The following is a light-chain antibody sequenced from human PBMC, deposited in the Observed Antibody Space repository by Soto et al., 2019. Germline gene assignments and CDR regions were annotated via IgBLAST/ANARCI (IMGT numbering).Light chain of an antibody. CDR1: SSDVGGYNY. V-gene: IGLV2-11*01. CDR3: CSYAGSYTLYV. J-gene: IGLJ1*01. Sequence: QSALAQPRSASGSPGQSVTISCTGTSSDVGGYNYVSWYQQHPGKAPKLMIYDVSKRPSGVPDRFSGSKSGNTASLTISGLQAEDEADYYCCSYAGSYTLYVFGTGTKSPS. CDR2: DVS.